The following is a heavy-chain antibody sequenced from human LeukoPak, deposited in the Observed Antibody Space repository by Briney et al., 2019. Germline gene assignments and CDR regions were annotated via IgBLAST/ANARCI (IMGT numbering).Heavy chain of an antibody. CDR1: GFTFSSYA. CDR2: ISYDGSNK. Sequence: GRSLRLSCAASGFTFSSYAMHWVRQAPGKGLEWVAVISYDGSNKYYADSVKGRFTISRDNPKNTLYLQMNSLRAEDTAVYYCARVWRGVAAAGTDYWGQGTLVTVSS. V-gene: IGHV3-30-3*01. CDR3: ARVWRGVAAAGTDY. D-gene: IGHD6-13*01. J-gene: IGHJ4*02.